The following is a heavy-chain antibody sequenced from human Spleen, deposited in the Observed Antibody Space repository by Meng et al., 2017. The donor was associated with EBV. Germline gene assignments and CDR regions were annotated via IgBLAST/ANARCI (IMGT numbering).Heavy chain of an antibody. CDR2: IPSDASHNK. V-gene: IGHV3-30*18. CDR3: AKDLSGRFDP. D-gene: IGHD1-14*01. J-gene: IGHJ5*02. Sequence: QEHLVESVGGVVQPGRSLRLSCAASGFTFSVYGFPWVRQAPGKGSEWVAIIPSDASHNKYYADSVKGRFTISRDNSKNTLYLQMNSLRTEDTAVYYCAKDLSGRFDPWGQGTLVTVSS. CDR1: GFTFSVYG.